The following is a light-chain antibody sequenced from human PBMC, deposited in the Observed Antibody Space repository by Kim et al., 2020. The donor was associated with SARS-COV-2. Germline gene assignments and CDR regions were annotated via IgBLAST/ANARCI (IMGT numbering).Light chain of an antibody. CDR2: GKN. V-gene: IGLV3-19*01. CDR3: NSRDSSGNHWV. Sequence: LGQAVRITCQGGRLRSYCARLYRQKQGQATVLVIYGKNKRRSGSPDRFSGSSSGNAADLTITGAQAEDEADYYCNSRDSSGNHWVFGGGTQLTVL. CDR1: RLRSYC. J-gene: IGLJ3*02.